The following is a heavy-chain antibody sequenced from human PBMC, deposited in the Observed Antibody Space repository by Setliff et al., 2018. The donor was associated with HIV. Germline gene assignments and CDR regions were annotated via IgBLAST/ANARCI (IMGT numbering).Heavy chain of an antibody. CDR1: GGSISSTTHY. CDR2: VYYTGTT. D-gene: IGHD3-22*01. J-gene: IGHJ4*02. Sequence: SETLSLTCTVSGGSISSTTHYWGWFRQPPGKGLECIGTVYYTGTTYYNSSLESRVTISIDTSKNQFSLNLSSVAAADTAVYYCARHFYGYYGSNGLPIQYWGQGTLVTVSS. CDR3: ARHFYGYYGSNGLPIQY. V-gene: IGHV4-39*01.